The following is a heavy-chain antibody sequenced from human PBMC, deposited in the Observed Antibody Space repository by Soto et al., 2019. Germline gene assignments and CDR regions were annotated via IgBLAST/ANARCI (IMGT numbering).Heavy chain of an antibody. CDR2: VYLSGST. Sequence: QVQLQESGPGLVKPSETLSLTCTVSGGSISTYYWNWIRQSAGKGLEWIGRVYLSGSTNYHPSLKSRVAMSVDTSNNQFSLKVTSVTAADTAVYYCARGGRDGFDIWGQGTMVTVSS. V-gene: IGHV4-4*07. CDR1: GGSISTYY. J-gene: IGHJ3*02. CDR3: ARGGRDGFDI.